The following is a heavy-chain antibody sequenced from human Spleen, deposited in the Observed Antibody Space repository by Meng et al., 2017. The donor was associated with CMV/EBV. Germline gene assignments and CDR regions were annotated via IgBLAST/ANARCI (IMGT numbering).Heavy chain of an antibody. CDR3: ASATLGATPDAFDI. CDR2: IYTSGST. Sequence: SETLSLTCTVSGGSISSYYWSWIRQPAGKGLEWIGRIYTSGSTNYNPSLKSRVTISVDTSKNQFSLKLSSVTAADTAVYYCASATLGATPDAFDIWGQGTMVTVSS. CDR1: GGSISSYY. D-gene: IGHD1-26*01. J-gene: IGHJ3*02. V-gene: IGHV4-4*07.